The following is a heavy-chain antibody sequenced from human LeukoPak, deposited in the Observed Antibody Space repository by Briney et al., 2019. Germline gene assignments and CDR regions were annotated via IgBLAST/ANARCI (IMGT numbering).Heavy chain of an antibody. CDR1: EFTFSSYA. J-gene: IGHJ3*02. Sequence: PGRSLRLSCAASEFTFSSYAMHWVRQAPGKGLEWVALISYDASNKYYADSVKGRFTISRDNSKNTLYLQLNSLRTEDTAVYYCARGARGSGWRVFDIWGQGTMVTVSS. D-gene: IGHD6-19*01. CDR2: ISYDASNK. CDR3: ARGARGSGWRVFDI. V-gene: IGHV3-30*04.